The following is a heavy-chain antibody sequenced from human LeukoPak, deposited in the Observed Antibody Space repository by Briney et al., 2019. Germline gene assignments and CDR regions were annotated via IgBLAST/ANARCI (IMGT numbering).Heavy chain of an antibody. Sequence: GGSLRLSCVASGFIFSSYGMHWVRQAPGKGLEWVAVIWYDGTNKYYGDSVKGRFTISRDNSKNTLYLQINRLRVEDTAVYYCARDKFIAVAGPRNDAFDIWGQGTMVTVSS. CDR1: GFIFSSYG. CDR3: ARDKFIAVAGPRNDAFDI. V-gene: IGHV3-33*01. J-gene: IGHJ3*02. D-gene: IGHD6-19*01. CDR2: IWYDGTNK.